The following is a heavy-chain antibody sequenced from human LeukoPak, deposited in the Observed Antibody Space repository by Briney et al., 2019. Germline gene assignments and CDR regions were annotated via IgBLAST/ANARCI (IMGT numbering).Heavy chain of an antibody. CDR1: GGSLSGYY. CDR3: ARLPPGGYSYGYPYYYYGMDV. V-gene: IGHV4-34*01. CDR2: INHSGST. D-gene: IGHD5-18*01. Sequence: SETLSLTCAVYGGSLSGYYWSWIRQPPGKGLEWIGEINHSGSTNYNPSLKSRVTISVDTSKSQFSLKLSSVTAADTAVYYCARLPPGGYSYGYPYYYYGMDVWGKGTTVTVSS. J-gene: IGHJ6*04.